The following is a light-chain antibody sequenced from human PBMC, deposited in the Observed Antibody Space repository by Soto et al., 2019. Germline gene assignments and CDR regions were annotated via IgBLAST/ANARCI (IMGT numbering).Light chain of an antibody. CDR3: QQYYSTPLA. J-gene: IGKJ1*01. CDR1: QSVLYSSNNKNY. V-gene: IGKV4-1*01. CDR2: WAS. Sequence: DIVMTQSPDSLAVSLGERATINCKSSQSVLYSSNNKNYLAWYPQKPRQPPKLLIYWASTRESGVPDRFSGSGSGTDFTLTISSLQAEDVAVYYCQQYYSTPLAFGQGTKVEIK.